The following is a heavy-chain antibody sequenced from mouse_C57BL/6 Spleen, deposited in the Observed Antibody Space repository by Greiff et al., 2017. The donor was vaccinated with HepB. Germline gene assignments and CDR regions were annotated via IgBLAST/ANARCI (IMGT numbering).Heavy chain of an antibody. CDR3: ASGLMGCAY. V-gene: IGHV1-26*01. Sequence: EVQLQQSGPELVKPGASVKISCKASGYTFTDYYMNWVKQSHGKSLEWIGDINPNNGGTSYNQKFKGKATLTVDKSSSTAYMELRSLTSEDSAVSYCASGLMGCAYWGQGTLVTVSA. J-gene: IGHJ3*01. CDR2: INPNNGGT. CDR1: GYTFTDYY. D-gene: IGHD3-1*01.